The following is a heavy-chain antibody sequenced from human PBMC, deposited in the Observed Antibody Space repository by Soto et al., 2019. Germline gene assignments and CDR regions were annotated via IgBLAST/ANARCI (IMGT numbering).Heavy chain of an antibody. V-gene: IGHV5-51*01. Sequence: GESLKISCKGSGYSFTSYWIGWVRQMPGKGLEWMGIIYPGDSDTRYSPSFQGQVTISADKSISTAYLQWSSLKASDTAMYYCARGGAEWLREDYYYYYMDVWGKGTTVTVSS. CDR3: ARGGAEWLREDYYYYYMDV. J-gene: IGHJ6*03. CDR1: GYSFTSYW. D-gene: IGHD5-12*01. CDR2: IYPGDSDT.